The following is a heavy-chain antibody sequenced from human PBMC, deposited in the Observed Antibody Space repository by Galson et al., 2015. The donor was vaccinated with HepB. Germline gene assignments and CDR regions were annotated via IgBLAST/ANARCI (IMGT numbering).Heavy chain of an antibody. CDR2: ISSSTTYT. V-gene: IGHV3-11*06. Sequence: SLRLSCAASGFTFSDYYMSWIRQAPGKGLEWLSYISSSTTYTNYADSVKGRFTISRDNAKNTLYLQMNSLRGEDTALYYCAKDEKQLAIPYYYYYMDVWGKGTTVTVSS. D-gene: IGHD3-3*02. J-gene: IGHJ6*03. CDR3: AKDEKQLAIPYYYYYMDV. CDR1: GFTFSDYY.